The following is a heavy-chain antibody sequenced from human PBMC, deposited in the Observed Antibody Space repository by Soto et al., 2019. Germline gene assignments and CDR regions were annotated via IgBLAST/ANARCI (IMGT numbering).Heavy chain of an antibody. Sequence: SVKVSCKASGGTFSSYAISWVRQAPGQGLEWMGGVIPIFGTANYAQKFQGRVTITADESTSTAYMELSSLRSEDTAVYYCARGLDLPNPFDYWGQGTLVTVSS. CDR2: VIPIFGTA. CDR3: ARGLDLPNPFDY. CDR1: GGTFSSYA. V-gene: IGHV1-69*13. J-gene: IGHJ4*02.